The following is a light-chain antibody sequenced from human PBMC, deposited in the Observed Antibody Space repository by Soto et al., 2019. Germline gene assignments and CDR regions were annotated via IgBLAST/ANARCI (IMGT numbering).Light chain of an antibody. CDR3: CSYAGSYTPRVV. V-gene: IGLV2-11*01. CDR1: SRDVGGYNC. J-gene: IGLJ2*01. CDR2: DVT. Sequence: QSALTQPRSVSGSPGQSVTISCTGTSRDVGGYNCVSWYQQHPGKAPKLMIYDVTKRPSGVPDRFSGSKSGNTASLTISGLQAEDEADYYCCSYAGSYTPRVVFGGGTKLTVL.